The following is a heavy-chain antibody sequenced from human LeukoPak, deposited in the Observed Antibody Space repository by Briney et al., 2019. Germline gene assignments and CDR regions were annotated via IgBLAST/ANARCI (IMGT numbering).Heavy chain of an antibody. CDR1: GYTCTSYD. V-gene: IGHV1-8*01. D-gene: IGHD3-22*01. J-gene: IGHJ4*02. CDR3: ARGNYYDSSGYSI. CDR2: MNPNSGNT. Sequence: GASVKVSCKASGYTCTSYDINWVRQATGQGLEWMGLMNPNSGNTGYAQKFQDRVTMTRNNSISTAYMALSSLRSEDTAVYYCARGNYYDSSGYSIWGQGTLVTVSS.